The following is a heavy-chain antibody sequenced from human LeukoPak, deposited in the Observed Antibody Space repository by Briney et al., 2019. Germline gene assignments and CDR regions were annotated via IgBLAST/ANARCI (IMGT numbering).Heavy chain of an antibody. Sequence: PGGSLRLSCAASGFTFSSYAMHWVRQAPGKGLEYVSAITSSGGSTFYADSVKGRFTISRDNSKNTLYLQMNSLRAEDTAVYYCAKDHLAGYSYGGYYFDYWGQGTLVTVSS. CDR3: AKDHLAGYSYGGYYFDY. CDR2: ITSSGGST. V-gene: IGHV3-64*04. CDR1: GFTFSSYA. J-gene: IGHJ4*02. D-gene: IGHD5-18*01.